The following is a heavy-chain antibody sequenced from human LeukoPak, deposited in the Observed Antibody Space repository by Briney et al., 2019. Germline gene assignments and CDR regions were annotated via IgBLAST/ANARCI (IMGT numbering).Heavy chain of an antibody. CDR1: GYTFSDYY. CDR2: SDPNSGAT. V-gene: IGHV1-2*02. J-gene: IGHJ4*02. D-gene: IGHD3-22*01. CDR3: ARGNYYDNNGYSPELRY. Sequence: ASVKVSCKASGYTFSDYYIHWLRQAPGQGFEWMGWSDPNSGATKYEHFQGRVTMTRDTSISTAYMELSRLRSDDTAVYYCARGNYYDNNGYSPELRYWGQGTLVTVSS.